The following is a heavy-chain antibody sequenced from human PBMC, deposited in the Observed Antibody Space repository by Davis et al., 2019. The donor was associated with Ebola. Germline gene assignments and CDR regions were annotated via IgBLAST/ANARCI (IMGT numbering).Heavy chain of an antibody. CDR2: ISGSGSTR. V-gene: IGHV3-11*04. CDR1: GFTFSDYY. J-gene: IGHJ6*04. Sequence: PGGSLRLSCAASGFTFSDYYMSWIRQAPGKGLEWVSYISGSGSTRFYADSVKGRFTISRYNAEGSLYLQMESLRAEDTAVYYCAKDLIEYGDYSRVGTYYYYGMDVWGKGTTVTVSS. CDR3: AKDLIEYGDYSRVGTYYYYGMDV. D-gene: IGHD4-17*01.